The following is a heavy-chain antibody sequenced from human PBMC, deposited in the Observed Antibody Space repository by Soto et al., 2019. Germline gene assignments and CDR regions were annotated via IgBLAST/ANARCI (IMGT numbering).Heavy chain of an antibody. CDR2: VHPYEGTT. V-gene: IGHV1-18*04. D-gene: IGHD2-21*01. CDR3: AREYYSTTTWIDY. J-gene: IGHJ4*02. Sequence: GASVKVSCRTSGFTFTGYPFSWVRQAPGQGLEWLAWVHPYEGTTKVAHQFRDRLTLTTDRSAATVFMELTSLTSDDTAVYFCAREYYSTTTWIDYWGQGTLVTVSS. CDR1: GFTFTGYP.